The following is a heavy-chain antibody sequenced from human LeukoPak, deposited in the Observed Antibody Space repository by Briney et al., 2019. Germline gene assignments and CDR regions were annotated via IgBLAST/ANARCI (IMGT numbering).Heavy chain of an antibody. CDR3: ARRTYYYDSSGYYRWFDP. CDR1: GGSISSSNW. CDR2: IYHSGST. D-gene: IGHD3-22*01. Sequence: PSGTLSLTCAVSGGSISSSNWWSWVRQPPGKGLEWIGEIYHSGSTNYNPSLKSRVTISVDKSKNQFSLKLSSVTAADTAVYYCARRTYYYDSSGYYRWFDPWGQGTLVTVSS. V-gene: IGHV4-4*02. J-gene: IGHJ5*02.